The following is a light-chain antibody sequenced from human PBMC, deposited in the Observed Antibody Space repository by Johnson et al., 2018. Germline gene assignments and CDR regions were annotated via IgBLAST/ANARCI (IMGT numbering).Light chain of an antibody. CDR3: GTWDSSLSAGNV. J-gene: IGLJ1*01. Sequence: QSVLTQPPSVSAAPGQKVTISCSGSSSNIGNNYVSWYQQLPGTAPKLLIYENNKRPSGIPDRFSGSKSGTSATLVITGLQTGDEADYYCGTWDSSLSAGNVFGTGTKVTFL. CDR2: ENN. V-gene: IGLV1-51*02. CDR1: SSNIGNNY.